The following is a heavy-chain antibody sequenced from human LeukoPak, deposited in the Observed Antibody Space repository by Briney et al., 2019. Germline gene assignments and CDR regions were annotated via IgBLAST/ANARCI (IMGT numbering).Heavy chain of an antibody. J-gene: IGHJ4*02. CDR2: IRYDGSNK. CDR1: GFTFSSYE. Sequence: GGSLRLSCAASGFTFSSYEMNWVRQAPGKGLEWVAFIRYDGSNKYYADSVKGRFTISRNNSKNTLYLQMNSLRAEDTAVYYCAKDGRMTTVTTPDYWGQGTLVTVSS. V-gene: IGHV3-30*02. D-gene: IGHD4-17*01. CDR3: AKDGRMTTVTTPDY.